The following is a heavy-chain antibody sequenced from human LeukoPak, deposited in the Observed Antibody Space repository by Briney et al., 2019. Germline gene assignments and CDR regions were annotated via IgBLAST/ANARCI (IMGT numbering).Heavy chain of an antibody. J-gene: IGHJ4*02. CDR1: GFTFSSYG. CDR2: IWYDGSNK. Sequence: PGGSLRLSCAASGFTFSSYGMHWVRQAPGKGLEWVAVIWYDGSNKYYADSVKGRFTISRDNSKNTLYLQMNSLRAEDTAVYYCARDGKRYFDWFYLSPTLDYWGQGTLVTVSS. D-gene: IGHD3-9*01. V-gene: IGHV3-33*01. CDR3: ARDGKRYFDWFYLSPTLDY.